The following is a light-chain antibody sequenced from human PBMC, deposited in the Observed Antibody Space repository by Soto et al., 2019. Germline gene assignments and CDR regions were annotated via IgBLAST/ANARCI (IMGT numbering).Light chain of an antibody. Sequence: DIVMTQSPDSLAVSLGERATINCKSSQSVLYSSNNKNYLAWYQQKPGQPPKLLIYWASTRESGVPDRFSGSGSGTDFTLTISSLQAGDVAVYYCQQYYGTPLTFGGGTKLEIK. CDR1: QSVLYSSNNKNY. CDR2: WAS. CDR3: QQYYGTPLT. J-gene: IGKJ4*01. V-gene: IGKV4-1*01.